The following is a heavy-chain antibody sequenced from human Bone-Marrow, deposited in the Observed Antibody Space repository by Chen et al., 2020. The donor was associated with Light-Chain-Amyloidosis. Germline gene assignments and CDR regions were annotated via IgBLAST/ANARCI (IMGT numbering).Heavy chain of an antibody. CDR2: IYTSGST. D-gene: IGHD2-2*02. V-gene: IGHV4-4*07. CDR3: ARQLGYCSSTSCYTHFDY. Sequence: QVHLQESGPGRVKPSETLSLPCTVSGGPIRSSYRSWIRQPAGKGLEWIGRIYTSGSTNYNPSLKSRVTMSVDTSKNQFSLKLSSVTAADTAVYYCARQLGYCSSTSCYTHFDYWGQGTLVTVSS. J-gene: IGHJ4*02. CDR1: GGPIRSSY.